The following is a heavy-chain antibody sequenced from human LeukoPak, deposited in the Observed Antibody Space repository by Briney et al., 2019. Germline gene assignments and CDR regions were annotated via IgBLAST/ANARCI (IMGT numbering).Heavy chain of an antibody. V-gene: IGHV3-33*01. CDR3: ARDGKWFPLDYGMDV. D-gene: IGHD3-22*01. CDR2: IWYDGSKK. CDR1: GFTFSNYH. Sequence: GGSLRLSCAASGFTFSNYHMHWVRQAPGKGLEWVAVIWYDGSKKYYGDSVKGRLTISRDNSKNTVYLQMNSLRAEDTAVYYCARDGKWFPLDYGMDVWGLGTTVTVSS. J-gene: IGHJ6*02.